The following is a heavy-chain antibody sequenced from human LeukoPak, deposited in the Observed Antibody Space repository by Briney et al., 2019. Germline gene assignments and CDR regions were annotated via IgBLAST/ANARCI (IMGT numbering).Heavy chain of an antibody. CDR2: ISSSSSYI. D-gene: IGHD2-2*01. CDR3: AKGRSEGYCSSTSCYPFDY. Sequence: PGGSLRLSCAASGFTFSSYSMNWVRQAPGKGLEWVSSISSSSSYIYYADSVKGRFTISRDNSKNTLYLQMNSLRAEDTAVYYCAKGRSEGYCSSTSCYPFDYWGQGTLVTVSS. V-gene: IGHV3-21*01. J-gene: IGHJ4*02. CDR1: GFTFSSYS.